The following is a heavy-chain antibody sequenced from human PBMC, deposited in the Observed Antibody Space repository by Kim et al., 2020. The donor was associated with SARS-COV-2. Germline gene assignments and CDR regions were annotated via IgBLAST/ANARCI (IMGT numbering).Heavy chain of an antibody. J-gene: IGHJ4*02. CDR3: TTGLRITMVRRDY. Sequence: GGSLRLSCAASGFTFSNAWMSWVRQAPGKGLEWVGRIKSKTDGGTTDYAAPVKGRFTISRDDSKNTLYLQMNSLKTEDTAVYYCTTGLRITMVRRDYWGQGTLVTVSS. CDR2: IKSKTDGGTT. D-gene: IGHD3-10*01. CDR1: GFTFSNAW. V-gene: IGHV3-15*01.